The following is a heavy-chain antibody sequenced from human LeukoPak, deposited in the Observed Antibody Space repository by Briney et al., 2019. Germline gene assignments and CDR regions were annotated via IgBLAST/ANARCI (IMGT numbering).Heavy chain of an antibody. CDR1: GGTFSSYA. CDR3: AREYLGYCSGGSSRLTTHFDY. V-gene: IGHV1-69*05. J-gene: IGHJ4*02. Sequence: ASVKVSCKASGGTFSSYAISWVRQAPGQGLEWMGGIIPIFGTANYAQKFQGRVTITTDESTSTAYMELSSLRSEDTAVYYCAREYLGYCSGGSSRLTTHFDYWGQGTLVTVSS. D-gene: IGHD2-15*01. CDR2: IIPIFGTA.